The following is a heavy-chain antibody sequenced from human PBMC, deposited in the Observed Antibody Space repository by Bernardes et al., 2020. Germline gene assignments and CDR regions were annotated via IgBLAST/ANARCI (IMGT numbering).Heavy chain of an antibody. CDR3: AKENVYCSGGSCQMYSYYHLYMDV. D-gene: IGHD2-15*01. CDR1: GFTFNNYA. J-gene: IGHJ6*03. CDR2: ISASGGTT. Sequence: GGSLRLSCVASGFTFNNYAMTWVRQAPGRGLEWVSTISASGGTTYYADSVKGRFTISRDNPENTLFLHMDSLRADDSAVYYCAKENVYCSGGSCQMYSYYHLYMDVWGKGTTVTISS. V-gene: IGHV3-23*01.